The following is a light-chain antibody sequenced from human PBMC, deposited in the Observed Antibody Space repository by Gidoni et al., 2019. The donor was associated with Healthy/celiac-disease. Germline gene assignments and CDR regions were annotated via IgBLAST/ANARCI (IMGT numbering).Light chain of an antibody. CDR2: AAS. CDR1: QGISSY. Sequence: AIRMTQSPSSFSASTGDRVTITCLASQGISSYLAWYQQKPGKAPKLLLYAASTLQSGVPSRFSGSGSGTDFTLTISCLKSEDFATYYCQQYYSYPRTFXQXTKVEIK. V-gene: IGKV1-8*01. CDR3: QQYYSYPRT. J-gene: IGKJ1*01.